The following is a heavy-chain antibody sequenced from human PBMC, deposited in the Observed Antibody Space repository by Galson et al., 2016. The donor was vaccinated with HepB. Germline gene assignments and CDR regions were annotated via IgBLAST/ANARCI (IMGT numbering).Heavy chain of an antibody. CDR2: FNPDSGGA. D-gene: IGHD3-16*02. CDR1: GYTFTDYS. J-gene: IGHJ4*02. Sequence: SVKVSCKASGYTFTDYSIHWVRQAPGQGLEWMGWFNPDSGGAKYAQKFQGRVTMTRDTSTAYMEMTTLRSDDTAVYFCARDPKPVWGSFRLVDYWGQGTLVTVSS. V-gene: IGHV1-2*02. CDR3: ARDPKPVWGSFRLVDY.